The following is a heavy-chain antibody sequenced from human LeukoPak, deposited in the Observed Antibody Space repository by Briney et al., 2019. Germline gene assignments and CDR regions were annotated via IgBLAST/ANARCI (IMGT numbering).Heavy chain of an antibody. J-gene: IGHJ4*02. CDR2: INPSGGST. CDR3: AREEIVPPAKPWPLDY. D-gene: IGHD2/OR15-2a*01. Sequence: APVKVSCKASEYTFTSCYIHWVRQAPGQGLEWMGIINPSGGSTSYAQKFQGRVTMTRDTSTSTVYMELSSLRSEDTAVYYCAREEIVPPAKPWPLDYWGQGTLVTVSS. CDR1: EYTFTSCY. V-gene: IGHV1-46*01.